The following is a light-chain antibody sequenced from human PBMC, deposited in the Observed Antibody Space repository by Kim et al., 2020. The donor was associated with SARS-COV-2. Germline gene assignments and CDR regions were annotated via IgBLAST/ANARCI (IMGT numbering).Light chain of an antibody. CDR3: NSRDTGGDHLI. J-gene: IGLJ2*01. Sequence: SSELTQDPAVSVALGQTVRITCQGESLRTYVASWYQHKPGQAPVLVIFAKNSRSSGIPVRFSASTSRNTASLTITEAQAEDEAVYYCNSRDTGGDHLIFG. CDR2: AKN. CDR1: SLRTYV. V-gene: IGLV3-19*01.